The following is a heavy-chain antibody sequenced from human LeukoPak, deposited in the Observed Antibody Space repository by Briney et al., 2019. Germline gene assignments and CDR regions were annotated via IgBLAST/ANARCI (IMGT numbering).Heavy chain of an antibody. J-gene: IGHJ4*02. D-gene: IGHD2-15*01. CDR2: INQDGDEK. CDR3: AKNKGWELPAELDS. Sequence: GGSLRLSCAASGLTFSSYAMSWVRQAPGKGLEWVANINQDGDEKYYVDSVKGRFTISRDDAQTSVYLQLSSLRPEDTAVYYCAKNKGWELPAELDSWGQGVLVIVSS. V-gene: IGHV3-7*01. CDR1: GLTFSSYA.